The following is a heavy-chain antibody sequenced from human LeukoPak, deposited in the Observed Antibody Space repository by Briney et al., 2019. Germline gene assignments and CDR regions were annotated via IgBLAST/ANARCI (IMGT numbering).Heavy chain of an antibody. J-gene: IGHJ4*02. CDR1: GGSISSYY. D-gene: IGHD6-13*01. V-gene: IGHV4-4*07. CDR2: IYTSGST. CDR3: ARERDQGYSSSQAFDY. Sequence: SETLSLTCTVSGGSISSYYWRWIRQPAGKGLEWIGRIYTSGSTNYNPSLKSRVTMSVDTSKNQFSLKLSSVTAADTAVYYCARERDQGYSSSQAFDYWGQGTLVTVSS.